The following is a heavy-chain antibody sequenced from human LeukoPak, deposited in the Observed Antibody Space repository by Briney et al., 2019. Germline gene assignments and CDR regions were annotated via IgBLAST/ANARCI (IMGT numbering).Heavy chain of an antibody. V-gene: IGHV1-2*02. CDR2: INPNSGGT. Sequence: ASVTLCFTSSAYTFTVYYMHWVRHAPGQGKGRMGWINPNSGGTNYAQKFQGRGTMTRDTAISTAYMELSRLRSDDPAVYYCATSYCTNGVCYRWKNWGQGPLVTVSS. D-gene: IGHD2-8*01. CDR3: ATSYCTNGVCYRWKN. J-gene: IGHJ4*02. CDR1: AYTFTVYY.